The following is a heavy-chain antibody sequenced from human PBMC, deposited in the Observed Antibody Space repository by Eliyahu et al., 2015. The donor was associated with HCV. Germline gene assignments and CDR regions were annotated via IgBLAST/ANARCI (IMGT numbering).Heavy chain of an antibody. Sequence: QVQLVESGGGVVQPGXSLRLSCAASGFTFSSXAMHWVRQAPGKGLEWVAVISYDGSNKYYADSVKGRFTISRDNSKNTLYLQMNSLRAEDTAVYYCAGSRIAATLDYWGQGTLVTVSS. CDR2: ISYDGSNK. J-gene: IGHJ4*02. CDR3: AGSRIAATLDY. V-gene: IGHV3-30-3*01. D-gene: IGHD6-13*01. CDR1: GFTFSSXA.